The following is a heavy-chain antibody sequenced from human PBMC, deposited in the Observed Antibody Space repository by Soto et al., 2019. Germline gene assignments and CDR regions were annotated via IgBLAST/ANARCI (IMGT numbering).Heavy chain of an antibody. CDR1: GGSLSNYG. V-gene: IGHV1-69*12. CDR2: SIPVFGTP. CDR3: ARGDATKIVVTTYYAMDV. D-gene: IGHD3-22*01. J-gene: IGHJ6*02. Sequence: QVQLVQSGAEVKKPGSSVKVSCKASGGSLSNYGISWVRQAPGQGLEWMGASIPVFGTPNYAQKFHDRVTMTADESTTPVYMEVRSLTSEDTAVYYCARGDATKIVVTTYYAMDVWGQGTTVTVSS.